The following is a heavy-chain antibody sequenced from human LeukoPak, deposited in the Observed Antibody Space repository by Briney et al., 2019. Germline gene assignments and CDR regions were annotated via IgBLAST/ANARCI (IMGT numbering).Heavy chain of an antibody. Sequence: GGSLRLSCAASGFTFNSYSMNWVRQAPGKGLEWVSSISSSSNYIYYADSLKGRFTISRDNAKNSLYLQMNSLRAEDTAVYYCARDFRHCGGDCYSERHYYFDFWGQGTLVTVSS. J-gene: IGHJ4*02. V-gene: IGHV3-21*01. CDR2: ISSSSNYI. CDR3: ARDFRHCGGDCYSERHYYFDF. CDR1: GFTFNSYS. D-gene: IGHD2-21*02.